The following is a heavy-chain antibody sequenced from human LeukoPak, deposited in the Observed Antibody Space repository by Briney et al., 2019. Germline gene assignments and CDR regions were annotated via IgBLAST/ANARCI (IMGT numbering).Heavy chain of an antibody. CDR2: IYNGGNT. CDR1: GGSISNYY. D-gene: IGHD3-10*01. CDR3: ARDREIGY. Sequence: PSETLSLTCTVSGGSISNYYWSWIRQPPGKGLEWIGYIYNGGNTDYNPFLKSRVTISVDTSKNQFSLKLDSVTAADTAVYYCARDREIGYWGQGTLVTVSS. J-gene: IGHJ4*02. V-gene: IGHV4-59*01.